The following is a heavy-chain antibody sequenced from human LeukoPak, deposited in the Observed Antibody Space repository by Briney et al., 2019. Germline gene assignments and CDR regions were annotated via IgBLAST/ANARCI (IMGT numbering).Heavy chain of an antibody. D-gene: IGHD1-26*01. Sequence: PGGSLRLSCEGSGFTFSSYWMSWVRQAPGKGLEWVASIKQNGREAYYVDSVKGRFTISRDSAKNSMYLQMYSLTAEDTAVYYCVRVTALLAATGDWFDPWGQGTQVIVSS. J-gene: IGHJ5*02. CDR1: GFTFSSYW. CDR2: IKQNGREA. CDR3: VRVTALLAATGDWFDP. V-gene: IGHV3-7*01.